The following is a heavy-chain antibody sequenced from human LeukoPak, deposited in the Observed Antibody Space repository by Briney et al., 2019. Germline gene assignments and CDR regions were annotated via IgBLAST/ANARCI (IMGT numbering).Heavy chain of an antibody. J-gene: IGHJ4*02. D-gene: IGHD3-3*01. CDR2: ISSSGSTI. CDR3: AREGYDLWSGHKVEGVDY. Sequence: VGSLRLSCTASGFIFTDYYMSWIRQAPGKGLEWVSYISSSGSTIYYADSVKGRFTISRDNAKSSLHLQMSSLRAEDTAVYYCAREGYDLWSGHKVEGVDYWGQGSLVTVSS. CDR1: GFIFTDYY. V-gene: IGHV3-11*01.